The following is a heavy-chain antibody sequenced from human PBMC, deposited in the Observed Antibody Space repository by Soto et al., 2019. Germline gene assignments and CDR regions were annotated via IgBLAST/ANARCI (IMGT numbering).Heavy chain of an antibody. Sequence: ASVKVSWEACGYAFTSYAMHWVLQAPGQRLEWMGWINAGNGNTKYSQKFQGRVPITTDTSASPAYLALRRLRSDDRAVYFCATINYCDSSGSSGSDFRAQGTLVTGSS. CDR2: INAGNGNT. CDR3: ATINYCDSSGSSGSDF. D-gene: IGHD3-22*01. CDR1: GYAFTSYA. J-gene: IGHJ4*02. V-gene: IGHV1-3*01.